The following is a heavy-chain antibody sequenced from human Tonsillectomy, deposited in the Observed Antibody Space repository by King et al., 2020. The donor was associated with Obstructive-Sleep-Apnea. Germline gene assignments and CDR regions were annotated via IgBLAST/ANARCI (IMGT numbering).Heavy chain of an antibody. J-gene: IGHJ4*02. CDR3: ATGTDFDY. CDR2: ISSSSSTI. D-gene: IGHD3-10*01. CDR1: GFTFSTYS. V-gene: IGHV3-48*04. Sequence: QLVQSGGGLVQSGGSLRLSCAASGFTFSTYSMNWVRQAPGKGLEWVSYISSSSSTIYYADSVKGRFTISSDNAKNSLYLQMNSLRAEDTAVYYCATGTDFDYWGQGTLVTVSS.